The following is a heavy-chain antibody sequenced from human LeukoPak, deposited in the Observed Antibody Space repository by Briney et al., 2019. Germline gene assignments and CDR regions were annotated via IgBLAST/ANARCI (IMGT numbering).Heavy chain of an antibody. Sequence: TGGSLRLSCAASGFTFSSYRMNWVRQAPGKGLEWVSYISSSGSTIYYADSVKGRFTISRDNAKNSLYLQMNSLRDEDTAVYYCARDPATINYFDYWGQGTLVTVSS. CDR3: ARDPATINYFDY. CDR2: ISSSGSTI. J-gene: IGHJ4*02. D-gene: IGHD5-12*01. V-gene: IGHV3-48*02. CDR1: GFTFSSYR.